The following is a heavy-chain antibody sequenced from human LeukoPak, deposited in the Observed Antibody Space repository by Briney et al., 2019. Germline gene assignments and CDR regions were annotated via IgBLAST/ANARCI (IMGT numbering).Heavy chain of an antibody. J-gene: IGHJ5*02. Sequence: SQTLSLTCTVSGGSINSENYYWSWIRQPAGKGLEWIGRISKSRRIDYNPSLKSRLTISVDTSKNQFSLRLNSVTAADTAVYYCARLRGATVAHNWFDPWGQGTLVTVSS. CDR3: ARLRGATVAHNWFDP. D-gene: IGHD6-19*01. CDR1: GGSINSENYY. CDR2: ISKSRRI. V-gene: IGHV4-61*02.